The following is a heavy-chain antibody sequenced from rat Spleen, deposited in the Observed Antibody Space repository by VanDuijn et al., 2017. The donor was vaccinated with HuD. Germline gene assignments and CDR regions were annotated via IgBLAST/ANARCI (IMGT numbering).Heavy chain of an antibody. Sequence: EVQLVETGGGLVQPGRSLKLSCAASGFTFSDYAMNWIRQAPGKGLEWVSSINTDGDSTYYPDSVKGRFTISRDNAENTVYLQMNSLRSEDTATYYCAKLGSYRVMDAWGQGVSVTVSS. CDR1: GFTFSDYA. J-gene: IGHJ4*01. D-gene: IGHD1-3*01. CDR3: AKLGSYRVMDA. V-gene: IGHV5-58*01. CDR2: INTDGDST.